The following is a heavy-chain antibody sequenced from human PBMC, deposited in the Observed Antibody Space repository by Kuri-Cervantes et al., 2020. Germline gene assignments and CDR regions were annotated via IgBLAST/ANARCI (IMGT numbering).Heavy chain of an antibody. Sequence: GGSLRPSCAASGFTFSSYGMHWVRQAPGKGLEWVAVIWYDGSNKYYADSVKGRFTISRDNSKNTLYLQMNSLRAEDTAVYYCAKFSWNDGLDYWGQGTLVTVSS. CDR2: IWYDGSNK. CDR1: GFTFSSYG. D-gene: IGHD1-1*01. J-gene: IGHJ4*02. CDR3: AKFSWNDGLDY. V-gene: IGHV3-33*06.